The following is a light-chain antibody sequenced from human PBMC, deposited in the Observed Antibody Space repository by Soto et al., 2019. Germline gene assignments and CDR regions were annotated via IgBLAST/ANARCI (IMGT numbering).Light chain of an antibody. V-gene: IGKV1-12*01. CDR1: QGISTW. CDR3: QQANSFPYT. Sequence: DIQMTQFPSSLSASVGDRVNITCRASQGISTWLAWYQQKPERAPKSLIYAASRLQSGVPPRFSGSGSETDFTLTISSLQPEDFATYYCQQANSFPYTFGQGTKLEIK. J-gene: IGKJ2*01. CDR2: AAS.